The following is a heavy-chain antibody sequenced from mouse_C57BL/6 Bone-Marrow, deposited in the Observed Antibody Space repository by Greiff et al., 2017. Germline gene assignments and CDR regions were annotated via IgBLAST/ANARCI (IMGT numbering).Heavy chain of an antibody. V-gene: IGHV5-16*01. CDR1: GFTFRDYY. CDR3: SREGGRKNFFDY. CDR2: INYDGSST. D-gene: IGHD3-3*01. Sequence: EVMLVASEGGLVQPGSSMKLSCTASGFTFRDYYMAWVRQVPEKGLEWVANINYDGSSTYYLDSLKSRFIISRDNAKNILYLQMSSLKSEDTATYYCSREGGRKNFFDYWGQGTTLTVSS. J-gene: IGHJ2*01.